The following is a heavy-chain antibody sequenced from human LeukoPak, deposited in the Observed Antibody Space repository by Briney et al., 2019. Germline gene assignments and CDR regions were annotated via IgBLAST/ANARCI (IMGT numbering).Heavy chain of an antibody. CDR2: ISWNSGSI. J-gene: IGHJ4*02. CDR1: GFTFDDYA. V-gene: IGHV3-9*01. D-gene: IGHD2-2*01. Sequence: GRSLRLSCAASGFTFDDYAVHWVRQAPGKGLEWVSGISWNSGSIGYADSVKGRFTISRDNAKNSLYLQMHSLRAEDTAVYYCARALGYCSSTICYRFDYWGQGTLVTVSS. CDR3: ARALGYCSSTICYRFDY.